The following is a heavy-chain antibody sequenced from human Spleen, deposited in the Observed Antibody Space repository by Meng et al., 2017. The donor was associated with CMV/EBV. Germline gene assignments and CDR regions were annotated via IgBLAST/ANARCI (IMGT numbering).Heavy chain of an antibody. Sequence: ASVKVSCKASGYRFSNFGITWVRKAPGQGLEWMAWISNYNGNTKYAQKIQGRVTLTTDTSTSTAYMELRSLRSDDTAVYYCARVQPDYFYYGLDVWGQGTSVTVSS. CDR2: ISNYNGNT. CDR3: ARVQPDYFYYGLDV. V-gene: IGHV1-18*01. CDR1: GYRFSNFG. D-gene: IGHD2-2*01. J-gene: IGHJ6*02.